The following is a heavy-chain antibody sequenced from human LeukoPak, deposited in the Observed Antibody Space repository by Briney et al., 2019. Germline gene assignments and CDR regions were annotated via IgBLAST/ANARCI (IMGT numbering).Heavy chain of an antibody. J-gene: IGHJ4*02. V-gene: IGHV4-59*08. CDR1: GVSITTYY. Sequence: SETLCPTCKVSGVSITTYYWSWIRQSPGKGLEWIGYISHTGTTDYNPSLKSRVTISVDTSKNQFSLKLSSVTAADTAVYYCARGSYYKGFDYWGQGTLVTVSS. CDR3: ARGSYYKGFDY. D-gene: IGHD3-10*01. CDR2: ISHTGTT.